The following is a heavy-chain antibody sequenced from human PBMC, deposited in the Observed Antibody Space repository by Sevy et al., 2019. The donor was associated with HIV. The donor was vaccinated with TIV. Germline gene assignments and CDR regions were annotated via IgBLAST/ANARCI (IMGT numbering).Heavy chain of an antibody. CDR1: GFTFSTYS. CDR3: ARDSHGSGSYYTPPGDY. Sequence: GGSLRLSCAASGFTFSTYSMNWVRQAPGKGLEWVSSISSSSSYIYYANSVKGRFTISRDNAKNSLYLQMNSLIADDTAVYYCARDSHGSGSYYTPPGDYWSQGTLVTVSS. J-gene: IGHJ4*02. V-gene: IGHV3-21*01. D-gene: IGHD3-10*01. CDR2: ISSSSSYI.